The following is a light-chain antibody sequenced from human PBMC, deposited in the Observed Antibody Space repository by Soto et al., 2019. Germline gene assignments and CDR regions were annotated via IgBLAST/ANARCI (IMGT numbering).Light chain of an antibody. Sequence: EVVMTQSPATLSVSPGERLTLSCRASQSVYSNLAWYQQKPGQAPRLLIYGASTRATGIPARFRGSGSGTEFTLTISSLQSEDFAVYYCQQYHNWPPLTFGGGTKVEIK. CDR2: GAS. V-gene: IGKV3-15*01. CDR1: QSVYSN. CDR3: QQYHNWPPLT. J-gene: IGKJ4*01.